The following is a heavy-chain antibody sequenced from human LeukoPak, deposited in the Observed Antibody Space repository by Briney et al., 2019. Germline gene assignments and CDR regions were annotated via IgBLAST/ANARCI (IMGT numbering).Heavy chain of an antibody. CDR2: ITDTYNT. D-gene: IGHD6-19*01. J-gene: IGHJ5*02. CDR1: GIAFSDSA. V-gene: IGHV3-23*01. CDR3: VKGACSSGCSGNH. Sequence: GGSLRLSCAASGIAFSDSAMYWVRQAPGKGLECVSVITDTYNTYCGDSVKGRFTVSRDNSRKTLYLQMNSLRVDDTALYYCVKGACSSGCSGNHWGQGTRVIVSP.